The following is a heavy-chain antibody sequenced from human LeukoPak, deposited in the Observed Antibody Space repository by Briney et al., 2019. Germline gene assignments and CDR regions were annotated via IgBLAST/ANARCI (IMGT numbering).Heavy chain of an antibody. J-gene: IGHJ3*02. CDR3: ARSLSAGFDI. CDR2: MKQDGSER. V-gene: IGHV3-7*04. D-gene: IGHD6-25*01. CDR1: RFTFSNFW. Sequence: GGSLRLSCAASRFTFSNFWMSWVPQAPGKGLEWVANMKQDGSERYYVDSVKGRFTISRDNAKNSLDLQMNSLRAEDTAVYYCARSLSAGFDIWGQGTMVTVSS.